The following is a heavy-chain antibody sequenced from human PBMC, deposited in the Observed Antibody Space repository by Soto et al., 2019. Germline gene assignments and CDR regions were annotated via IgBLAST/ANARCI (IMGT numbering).Heavy chain of an antibody. V-gene: IGHV4-39*01. CDR1: GASIITDNYF. CDR3: ARRRASDYGGNHHPYYFDR. CDR2: ISYSGRT. J-gene: IGHJ4*02. D-gene: IGHD4-17*01. Sequence: SETLSLTCTVSGASIITDNYFWVWVRQSPRRGLELIGSISYSGRTYDNPSLQSRVTISIDASKNQFSLKLTSVTTADTAVYYCARRRASDYGGNHHPYYFDRWGQGALVTVSS.